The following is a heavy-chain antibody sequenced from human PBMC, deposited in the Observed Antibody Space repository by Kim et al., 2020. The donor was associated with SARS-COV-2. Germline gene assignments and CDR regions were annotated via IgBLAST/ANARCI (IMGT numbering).Heavy chain of an antibody. J-gene: IGHJ4*02. CDR1: GFSFISHW. Sequence: GGSLRLSCAASGFSFISHWMSWVRQTPGKGLEWVANINQDGSEKYYVDSAKGRFAVSRDNAKNSLYLQMNSLRVEDTAVYYCARDGVAAGVYFDYWGQGTLVTVSS. CDR2: INQDGSEK. CDR3: ARDGVAAGVYFDY. D-gene: IGHD6-13*01. V-gene: IGHV3-7*03.